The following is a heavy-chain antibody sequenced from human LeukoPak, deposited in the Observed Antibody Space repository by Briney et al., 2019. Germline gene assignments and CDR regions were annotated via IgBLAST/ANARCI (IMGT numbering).Heavy chain of an antibody. V-gene: IGHV3-7*01. CDR3: ASSGWYSTPNWFDP. D-gene: IGHD6-19*01. CDR2: IKEDGSEK. Sequence: GGSLRLSCAASGFTFNRSWMHWVRQAPGKGLEWVASIKEDGSEKYYVDSVKGRFTISRDNAKNSVYLQMNSLRAEDTAMYYCASSGWYSTPNWFDPWGQGTLVIVSS. CDR1: GFTFNRSW. J-gene: IGHJ5*02.